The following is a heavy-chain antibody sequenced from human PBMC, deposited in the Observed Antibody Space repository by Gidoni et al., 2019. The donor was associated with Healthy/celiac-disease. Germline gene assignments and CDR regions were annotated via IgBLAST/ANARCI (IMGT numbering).Heavy chain of an antibody. V-gene: IGHV4-39*01. CDR3: ARKIAAAGFDY. CDR2: IYYSGST. J-gene: IGHJ4*02. CDR1: GGSISSSSYY. Sequence: QLQLQESGPGLVKPSETLSLTCTVSGGSISSSSYYWGWIRQPPGKGLEWIGSIYYSGSTYYNPSLKSRVIISVDTSKNQFSLKLSSVTAADTAVYYCARKIAAAGFDYWGQGTLVTVSS. D-gene: IGHD6-13*01.